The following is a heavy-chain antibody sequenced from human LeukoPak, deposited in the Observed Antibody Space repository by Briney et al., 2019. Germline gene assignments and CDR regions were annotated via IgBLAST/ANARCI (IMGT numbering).Heavy chain of an antibody. CDR1: GFTFSSYS. D-gene: IGHD6-6*01. V-gene: IGHV3-21*01. CDR3: ARAGSSSFLTDY. Sequence: GGSLRHSCAASGFTFSSYSMNWVRQAPGKGLEWVSSISSSSSYIYYADSVKGRFTISRDNAKNSLYLQMNSLRAEDTAVYYCARAGSSSFLTDYWGQGTLVTVSS. CDR2: ISSSSSYI. J-gene: IGHJ4*02.